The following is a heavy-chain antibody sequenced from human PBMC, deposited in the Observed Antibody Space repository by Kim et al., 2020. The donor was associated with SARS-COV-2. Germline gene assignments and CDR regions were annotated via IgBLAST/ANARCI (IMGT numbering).Heavy chain of an antibody. CDR1: GFTFSSYA. CDR3: ATGLGFGYFDY. V-gene: IGHV3-23*03. CDR2: IYSGGSST. J-gene: IGHJ4*02. D-gene: IGHD3-3*01. Sequence: GGSLRLSCAASGFTFSSYAMSWVRQAPGKGLEWVSLIYSGGSSTFYADSVKGRFTISRDNSKNTLYLQMNSLRAEDTAVYYCATGLGFGYFDYWGQGALV.